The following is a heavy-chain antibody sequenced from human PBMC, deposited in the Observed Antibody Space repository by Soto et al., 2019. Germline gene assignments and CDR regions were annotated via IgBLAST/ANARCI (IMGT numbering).Heavy chain of an antibody. V-gene: IGHV3-7*01. CDR3: EREPNTTPYYFDY. D-gene: IGHD1-1*01. CDR2: IKQDGSEK. J-gene: IGHJ4*02. CDR1: GFTFSSYW. Sequence: GGSLRLSCAASGFTFSSYWMSWVRQAPGKGLEWVANIKQDGSEKYYVDSVKGRFTISRDNAKNSLYLQMNSLRAEATDVYYCEREPNTTPYYFDYWGQGTLVTVSS.